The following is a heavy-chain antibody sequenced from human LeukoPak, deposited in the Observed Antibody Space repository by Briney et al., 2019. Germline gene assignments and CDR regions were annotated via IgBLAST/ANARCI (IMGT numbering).Heavy chain of an antibody. J-gene: IGHJ1*01. V-gene: IGHV1-2*04. CDR2: INPKMADT. Sequence: ASVKVSCKASGYTFTDYYMHWVRQAPGQGLEWMGWINPKMADTKYAQESQGWVTMTRDTSISTAYIELSRSRSDDTAMYYCARGSPVAAAGTAYFHHWGQGTLVTVSS. CDR3: ARGSPVAAAGTAYFHH. CDR1: GYTFTDYY. D-gene: IGHD6-13*01.